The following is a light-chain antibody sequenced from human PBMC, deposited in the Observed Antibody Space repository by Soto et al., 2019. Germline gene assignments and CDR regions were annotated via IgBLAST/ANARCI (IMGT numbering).Light chain of an antibody. Sequence: VSLGERATINCKSSQSVLYSSNNKNYLAWYQQKPGQPPKLLIYWASTRESGVPDRFSGSGSGTDFPLTISSLQAEDVAVYYCQQYYSTPYTFGQGTKLEIK. CDR2: WAS. V-gene: IGKV4-1*01. J-gene: IGKJ2*01. CDR3: QQYYSTPYT. CDR1: QSVLYSSNNKNY.